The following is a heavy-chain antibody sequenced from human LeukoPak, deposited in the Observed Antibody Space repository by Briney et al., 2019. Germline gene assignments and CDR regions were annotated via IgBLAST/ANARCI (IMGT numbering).Heavy chain of an antibody. J-gene: IGHJ4*02. V-gene: IGHV1-2*02. CDR1: GYTFTGYY. D-gene: IGHD5-18*01. CDR2: INHNSGGT. Sequence: ASLRVSCTASGYTFTGYYMHWVRQAPGQGLEWMGWINHNSGGTNYAQTFKGRVTMTRDTSISTAYMELSRLRADDTAVYYCARGDTAMVGGFDCWREGTQATDPS. CDR3: ARGDTAMVGGFDC.